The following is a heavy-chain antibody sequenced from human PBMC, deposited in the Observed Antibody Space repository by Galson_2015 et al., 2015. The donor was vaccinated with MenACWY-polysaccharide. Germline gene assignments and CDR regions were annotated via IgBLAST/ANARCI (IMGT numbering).Heavy chain of an antibody. J-gene: IGHJ4*02. D-gene: IGHD6-19*01. CDR2: ISGSGGST. Sequence: SLRLSCAASGFTFSSYAMRWVRQAPGKGLEWVSDISGSGGSTYYADSVKGRFTISRDNSKNTLYLQTNSLRAEDTAVYYCAKFPQGVAVLGGLDYWGQGTLVTVSS. CDR3: AKFPQGVAVLGGLDY. V-gene: IGHV3-23*01. CDR1: GFTFSSYA.